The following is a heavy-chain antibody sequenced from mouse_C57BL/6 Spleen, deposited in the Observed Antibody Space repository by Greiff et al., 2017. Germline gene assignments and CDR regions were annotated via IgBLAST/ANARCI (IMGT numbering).Heavy chain of an antibody. Sequence: ESGPGLVKPSQSLSLTCSVTGYSITSGYYWNWIRQFPGNKLEWMGYISYDGSNNYNPSLKNRISITRDTSKNQFFLKLNSVTTEDTATYYCARDWDVEYYFDYWGQGTTLTVSS. CDR2: ISYDGSN. V-gene: IGHV3-6*01. CDR1: GYSITSGYY. J-gene: IGHJ2*01. CDR3: ARDWDVEYYFDY. D-gene: IGHD4-1*01.